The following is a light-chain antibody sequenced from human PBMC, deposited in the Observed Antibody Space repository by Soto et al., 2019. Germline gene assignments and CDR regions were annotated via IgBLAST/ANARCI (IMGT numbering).Light chain of an antibody. CDR2: DTS. CDR1: QSVSNNH. CDR3: QQYGSSPLYA. Sequence: EIELTQSPGTLSLSPGERVTLSCRASQSVSNNHFAWYQQKHGQAPRLLIYDTSTRAIGIPDRFSGSGSGTDFTLTISRLEPEDFAVYYCQQYGSSPLYAFGQGTMLEIK. J-gene: IGKJ2*01. V-gene: IGKV3-20*01.